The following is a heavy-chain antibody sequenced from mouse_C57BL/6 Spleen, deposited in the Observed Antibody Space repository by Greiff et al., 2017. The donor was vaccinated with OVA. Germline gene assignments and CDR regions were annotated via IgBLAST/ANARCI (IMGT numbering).Heavy chain of an antibody. V-gene: IGHV2-9-1*01. Sequence: VHLVESGPGLEAPSQSLSITCTVSGFSLTSYAISWVRQPPGKGLEWLGVIWTGGGTNYNSALKSRLSISKDNSKSQVFLKMNSLQTDDTARYYCASYDGYYVAYWGQGTLVTVSA. D-gene: IGHD2-3*01. J-gene: IGHJ3*01. CDR2: IWTGGGT. CDR1: GFSLTSYA. CDR3: ASYDGYYVAY.